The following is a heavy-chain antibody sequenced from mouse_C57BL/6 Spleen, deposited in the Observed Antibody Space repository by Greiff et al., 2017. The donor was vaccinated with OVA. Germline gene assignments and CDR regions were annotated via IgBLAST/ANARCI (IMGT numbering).Heavy chain of an antibody. Sequence: VQLHQSGAELMKPGASVKLSCKATGYTFPGYWIEWVKQRPGHGLGCIGEILPGSGSPNYNEKFKGKATFPPETSSNTAYKQLSSLTTEDSAIYYCAGNYDDYDWGLAYWGQGTLVTVSA. CDR1: GYTFPGYW. CDR3: AGNYDDYDWGLAY. CDR2: ILPGSGSP. D-gene: IGHD2-4*01. J-gene: IGHJ3*01. V-gene: IGHV1-9*01.